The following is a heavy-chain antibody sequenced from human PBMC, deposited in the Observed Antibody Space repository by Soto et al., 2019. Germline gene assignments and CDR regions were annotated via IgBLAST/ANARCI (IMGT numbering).Heavy chain of an antibody. Sequence: EVQLLESGGGLVQPGGSLRLSCAASGFTFSSYAMSWVRQAPGKGLEWVSAISGSGGSTYYADSVKGRFTISRDNSKNTLYLQMNSLRAEDTAVYYCAKVVFGSSSGPGGYFQHWGQGTLVTVSS. CDR2: ISGSGGST. V-gene: IGHV3-23*01. D-gene: IGHD6-19*01. CDR1: GFTFSSYA. J-gene: IGHJ1*01. CDR3: AKVVFGSSSGPGGYFQH.